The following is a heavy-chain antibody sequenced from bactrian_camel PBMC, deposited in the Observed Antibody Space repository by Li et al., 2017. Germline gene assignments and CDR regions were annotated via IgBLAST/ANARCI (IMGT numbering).Heavy chain of an antibody. D-gene: IGHD7*01. V-gene: IGHV3S54*01. J-gene: IGHJ4*01. CDR2: ISSGGGAA. Sequence: HVQLVESGGGTVQAGGSLRLSCVGPGDAFIQNCMAWFRQAPGKEREAVAVISSGGGAAAYADSVKGRFTISRDNVKSTLYLQMNSLKPEDTAMYYCAAVVGCSTAPWLRDPGQRQGPIYWGQGTQVTVS. CDR1: GDAFIQNC. CDR3: AAVVGCSTAPWLRDPGQRQGPIY.